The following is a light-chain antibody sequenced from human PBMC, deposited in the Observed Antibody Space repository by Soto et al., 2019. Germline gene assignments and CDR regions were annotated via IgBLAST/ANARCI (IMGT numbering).Light chain of an antibody. CDR3: SLYGGRNHLG. CDR2: EVS. Sequence: QSALTQPPSASGSPGQSVTISCTGTSSDVGGYNYVSWYQQHPGKAPKLMIYEVSKRPSGVPDPFSGSKSGNTASPTVSGAQGEEEGGYYLSLYGGRNHLGFGGGTKLTVL. CDR1: SSDVGGYNY. J-gene: IGLJ3*02. V-gene: IGLV2-8*01.